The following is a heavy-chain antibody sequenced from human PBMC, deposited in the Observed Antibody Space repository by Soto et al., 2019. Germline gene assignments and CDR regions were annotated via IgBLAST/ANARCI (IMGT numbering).Heavy chain of an antibody. CDR2: IYYSGST. V-gene: IGHV4-39*01. D-gene: IGHD5-12*01. CDR1: GGSISSSSYY. CDR3: ATTQVRGIVATRVWNYYYYGMDV. Sequence: SETLSLTCTVSGGSISSSSYYWGWIRQPPGKGLEWIGSIYYSGSTYYNPSLKSRVTISVDTSKNQFSLKLSSVTAAETAVYYCATTQVRGIVATRVWNYYYYGMDVWGQGTTVTVSS. J-gene: IGHJ6*02.